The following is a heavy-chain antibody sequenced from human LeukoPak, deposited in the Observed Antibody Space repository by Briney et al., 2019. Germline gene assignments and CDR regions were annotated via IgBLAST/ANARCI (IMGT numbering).Heavy chain of an antibody. CDR1: GFTFSDHV. Sequence: GGSLRLSCAASGFTFSDHVMSWVRQAPGKGLEWVSSVRASGVGTHYADSVKGRFTISRDNSKNTLHLQMNSLRAEDTAVYYCAKDGSSSGWYASYFQHWGQGTLVTVSS. J-gene: IGHJ1*01. V-gene: IGHV3-23*01. CDR3: AKDGSSSGWYASYFQH. D-gene: IGHD6-19*01. CDR2: VRASGVGT.